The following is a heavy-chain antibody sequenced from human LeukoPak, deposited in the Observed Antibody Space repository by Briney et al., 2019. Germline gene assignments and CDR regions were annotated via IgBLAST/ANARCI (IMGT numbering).Heavy chain of an antibody. V-gene: IGHV4-31*03. Sequence: SETLSLTCTVSGGSISSGGYYWSWIRQHPEKGLEWIGYIYYSGSTYCNPSLKSRVTISVDTSKNQFSLRLNSVTAADTAAYYCARGDTWFDYWGQGTLVTVSS. J-gene: IGHJ4*02. CDR1: GGSISSGGYY. CDR2: IYYSGST. CDR3: ARGDTWFDY. D-gene: IGHD5-18*01.